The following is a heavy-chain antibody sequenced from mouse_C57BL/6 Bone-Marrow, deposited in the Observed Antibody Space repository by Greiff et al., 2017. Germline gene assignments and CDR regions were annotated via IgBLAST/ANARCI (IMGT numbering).Heavy chain of an antibody. Sequence: QVQLQQPGPELVQPGASVKMSCKASGYTFTSYWMHWVKQRPGKGLEWIGYLNPSNGGTTYNEKFKSKATLTVDKSYITAYMQLSSLTSEDSAVYYCASRLYYYCRFDYYAMDYWGQGTSVTVSS. V-gene: IGHV1-53*01. CDR2: LNPSNGGT. J-gene: IGHJ4*01. CDR3: ASRLYYYCRFDYYAMDY. CDR1: GYTFTSYW. D-gene: IGHD1-1*01.